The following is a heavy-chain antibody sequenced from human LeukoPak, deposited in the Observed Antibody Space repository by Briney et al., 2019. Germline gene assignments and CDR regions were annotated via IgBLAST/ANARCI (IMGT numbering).Heavy chain of an antibody. Sequence: KPSETLSLTCTVSGGYVSNYYWSWIRQPPGKGLELIGYIYYSGSTNYNPSLKSRLTISVDTSKTHFSLKLSSVTAADTAVYYCARTSIFGVVRFDPWGQGTLVTVSS. CDR2: IYYSGST. CDR3: ARTSIFGVVRFDP. CDR1: GGYVSNYY. V-gene: IGHV4-59*08. J-gene: IGHJ5*02. D-gene: IGHD3-3*02.